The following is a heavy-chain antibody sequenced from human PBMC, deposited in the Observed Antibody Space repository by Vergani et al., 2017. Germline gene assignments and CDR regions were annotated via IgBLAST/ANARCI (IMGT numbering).Heavy chain of an antibody. CDR1: GFTFSSYG. CDR3: ARDFCSGGICYRRHSYGMDV. CDR2: IWYDGSNK. J-gene: IGHJ6*02. Sequence: QVQLVESGGGVVQPGRSLRLSCAASGFTFSSYGMHWVRQAPGKGLEWVAVIWYDGSNKYYADSVKGRFTISRDNSKNTLYLQRNSLRAEDTAVYYCARDFCSGGICYRRHSYGMDVWGQGTTVTVSS. V-gene: IGHV3-33*01. D-gene: IGHD2-15*01.